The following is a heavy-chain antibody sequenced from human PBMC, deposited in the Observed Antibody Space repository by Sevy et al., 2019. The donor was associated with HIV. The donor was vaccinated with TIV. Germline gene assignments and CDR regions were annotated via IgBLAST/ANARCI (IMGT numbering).Heavy chain of an antibody. D-gene: IGHD2-15*01. CDR2: ISWNSGSI. CDR3: ALDRCRVILVYCSGGSCYSVYYYYGMDV. Sequence: GGSLRLSCAASGFTFDYYAMHWVRQAPGKGLEWVSGISWNSGSIGYADSGKGRLTISLDNSKNSLDLQMNSLRAEDTALYYCALDRCRVILVYCSGGSCYSVYYYYGMDVWGQGTTVTVSS. V-gene: IGHV3-9*01. CDR1: GFTFDYYA. J-gene: IGHJ6*02.